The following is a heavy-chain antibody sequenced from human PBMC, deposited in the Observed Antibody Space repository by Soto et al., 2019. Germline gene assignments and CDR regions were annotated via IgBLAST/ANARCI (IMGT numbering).Heavy chain of an antibody. Sequence: GGSLRLSCAASGFTFSSYGMHWVRQAPGKGLEWVAVIWYDGSNKYYADSVKGRFTISRDNSKNTLYLQMNSLRAEDTAVYYCARDAHDFWSGYPRGSYMDVWGKGTTVTVSS. CDR1: GFTFSSYG. D-gene: IGHD3-3*01. CDR2: IWYDGSNK. J-gene: IGHJ6*03. CDR3: ARDAHDFWSGYPRGSYMDV. V-gene: IGHV3-33*01.